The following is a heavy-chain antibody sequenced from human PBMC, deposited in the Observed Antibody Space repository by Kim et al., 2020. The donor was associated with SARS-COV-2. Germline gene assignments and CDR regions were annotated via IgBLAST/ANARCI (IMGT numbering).Heavy chain of an antibody. CDR1: GFTFSNAW. D-gene: IGHD3-10*01. J-gene: IGHJ3*02. V-gene: IGHV3-15*01. CDR3: TVHLWFGELEAFDI. Sequence: GGSLRLSCAASGFTFSNAWMSWVRQAPGKGLEWVGRIKSKTDGGTTDYAAPVKGRFTISRDDSKNTLYLQMNSLKTEDTAVYYCTVHLWFGELEAFDIWGQGTMVTVSS. CDR2: IKSKTDGGTT.